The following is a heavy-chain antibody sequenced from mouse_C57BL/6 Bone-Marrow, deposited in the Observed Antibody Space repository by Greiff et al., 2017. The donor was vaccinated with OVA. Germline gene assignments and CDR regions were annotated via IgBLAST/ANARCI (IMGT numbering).Heavy chain of an antibody. CDR1: GYTFTSYW. CDR2: IDPSDSYT. V-gene: IGHV1-69*01. Sequence: QVQLQQPEAELVMPGASVKLSCKASGYTFTSYWMHWVKQRPGQGLEWIGEIDPSDSYTNYNQKFKGKSTLTVDKSSSTAYMQLSSLTSEDSAVYYCARGWAWFAYWGQGTLVTVSA. CDR3: ARGWAWFAY. J-gene: IGHJ3*01. D-gene: IGHD3-3*01.